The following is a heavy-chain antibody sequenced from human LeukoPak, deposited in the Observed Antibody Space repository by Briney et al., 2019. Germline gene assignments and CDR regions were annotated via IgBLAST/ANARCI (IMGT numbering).Heavy chain of an antibody. D-gene: IGHD6-6*01. J-gene: IGHJ4*02. CDR1: GDSISNHY. CDR2: IHTSGST. V-gene: IGHV4-4*07. Sequence: SETLSLTRTVSGDSISNHYWGWVRQPAGKGLEWIGRIHTSGSTNYNPSLKSRVTLSVDTAKNQFSLKLTSVTAADTAVYYCARHTYSSSFDYWGQGTLVTVSS. CDR3: ARHTYSSSFDY.